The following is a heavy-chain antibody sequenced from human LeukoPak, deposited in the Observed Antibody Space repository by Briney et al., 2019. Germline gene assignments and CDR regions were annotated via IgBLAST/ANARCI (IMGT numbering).Heavy chain of an antibody. CDR1: GGSISSGGYY. Sequence: SETLSLTCTVSGGSISSGGYYWSWIRQHPVKGLEWIGYIYFSGSTYYNPSLKSRVTISVDTSKNQFSLKLSSVTAADTAVYYCSRYIRRRPQFDYWGQGTLVTVSS. CDR3: SRYIRRRPQFDY. J-gene: IGHJ4*02. CDR2: IYFSGST. V-gene: IGHV4-31*03.